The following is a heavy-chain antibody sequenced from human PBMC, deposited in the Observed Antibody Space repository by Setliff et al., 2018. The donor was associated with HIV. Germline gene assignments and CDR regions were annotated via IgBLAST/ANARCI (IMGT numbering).Heavy chain of an antibody. D-gene: IGHD6-19*01. CDR3: ARDPPSSGWYRADY. J-gene: IGHJ4*02. CDR1: GYTFTSYG. Sequence: GASVKVSCKASGYTFTSYGISWVRQAPGQGLEWMGWISAYNGNTDYAQKLQGRVNLTTDTSTSTAYMELRSLRSDDTAVYYCARDPPSSGWYRADYWGQGTLVTVSS. CDR2: ISAYNGNT. V-gene: IGHV1-18*01.